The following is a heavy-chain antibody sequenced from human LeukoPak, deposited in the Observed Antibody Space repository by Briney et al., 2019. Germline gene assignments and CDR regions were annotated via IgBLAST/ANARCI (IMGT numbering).Heavy chain of an antibody. Sequence: GGSLRLSCAASGFTFSSYGMHWVRQAPGKGLEWGAVIWYDGSNKYYADSVKGRFTISRDNSKNTLYLQMNSLRAEDTAVYYCARKQPGRIAAAGFDYWGQGTLVTVSS. D-gene: IGHD6-13*01. V-gene: IGHV3-33*01. CDR3: ARKQPGRIAAAGFDY. CDR2: IWYDGSNK. J-gene: IGHJ4*02. CDR1: GFTFSSYG.